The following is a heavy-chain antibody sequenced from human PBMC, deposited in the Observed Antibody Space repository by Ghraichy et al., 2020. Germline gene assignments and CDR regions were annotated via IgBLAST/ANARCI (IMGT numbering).Heavy chain of an antibody. CDR1: GGSFSGYY. CDR3: ARMTHDYGDLDY. V-gene: IGHV4-34*01. J-gene: IGHJ4*02. Sequence: SETLSLTCAVYGGSFSGYYWSWIRQPPGKGLEWIGEINHSGSTNYNPSLKSRVTISVDTSKNQFSLKLSSVTAADTAVYYCARMTHDYGDLDYWGQGTLVTVSS. CDR2: INHSGST. D-gene: IGHD4-17*01.